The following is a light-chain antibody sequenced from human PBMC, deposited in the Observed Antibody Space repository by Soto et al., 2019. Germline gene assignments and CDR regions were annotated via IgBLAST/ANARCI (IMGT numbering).Light chain of an antibody. J-gene: IGLJ1*01. Sequence: QSALTQPASVSGSPGQSITISCTGTSSDVGGYNYVSWYQQHPGKAPKLMIYDVSNRPSGVSNRFSGSKSGNTASLTISGLQAEDEADYYCSSYTSSLTRVFGTGTKLTVL. CDR1: SSDVGGYNY. CDR3: SSYTSSLTRV. CDR2: DVS. V-gene: IGLV2-14*01.